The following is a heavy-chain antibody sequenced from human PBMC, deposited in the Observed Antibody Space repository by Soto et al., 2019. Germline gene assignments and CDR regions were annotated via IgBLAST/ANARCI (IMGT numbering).Heavy chain of an antibody. CDR3: ARQGGYYGSGSFHNWFDP. D-gene: IGHD3-10*01. CDR2: IYYSGST. Sequence: SETLSLTCTVSGGSISSSSYYWGWIRQPPGKGLEWIGSIYYSGSTYYNPSLKSRVTISVDTSKNQFSLKLSSVTAADTVVYYCARQGGYYGSGSFHNWFDPWGQGTLVTVSS. J-gene: IGHJ5*02. V-gene: IGHV4-39*01. CDR1: GGSISSSSYY.